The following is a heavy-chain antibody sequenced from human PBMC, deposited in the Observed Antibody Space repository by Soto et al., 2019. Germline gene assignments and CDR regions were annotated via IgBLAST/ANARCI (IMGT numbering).Heavy chain of an antibody. CDR1: GFTFSSYG. CDR3: AKDPVVLMVYTIPYFDY. D-gene: IGHD2-8*01. Sequence: QVQLVESGGGVVQPGRSLRLSCAASGFTFSSYGMHWVRQAPGKGLEWVAVISYDGSDKYYADSLKGRFTISRDNSKNTLYLQMNSLRAEDTAVHYCAKDPVVLMVYTIPYFDYWGQGTLVTVSS. J-gene: IGHJ4*02. CDR2: ISYDGSDK. V-gene: IGHV3-30*18.